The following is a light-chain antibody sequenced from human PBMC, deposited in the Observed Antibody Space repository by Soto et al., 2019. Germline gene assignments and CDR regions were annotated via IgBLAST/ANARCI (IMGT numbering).Light chain of an antibody. J-gene: IGKJ2*01. CDR3: QQSYSTPNT. V-gene: IGKV1-39*01. CDR1: QDISSY. CDR2: AAS. Sequence: DIQMTQSPSSLSASVGDRVTITCQASQDISSYLNWYQQKPGKAPKLLIYAASSLQSGVPSRFSGSGSGTDFTLTISSLQPEDFATYYCQQSYSTPNTFGQGTKLEIK.